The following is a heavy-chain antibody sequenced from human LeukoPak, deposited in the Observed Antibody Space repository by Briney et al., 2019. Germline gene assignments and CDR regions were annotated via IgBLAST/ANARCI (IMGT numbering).Heavy chain of an antibody. D-gene: IGHD1-26*01. Sequence: SETLSLTCTVSGDSINNGTYYWTWIRQPAGKGLEWIGRVFTTGTTLYNPSLQSRLTISIETSKNLFSLTLTSVTAADTAVYYCARGVGPTTAQSTFDYWGQGALVTVSS. CDR1: GDSINNGTYY. CDR3: ARGVGPTTAQSTFDY. V-gene: IGHV4-61*02. J-gene: IGHJ4*02. CDR2: VFTTGTT.